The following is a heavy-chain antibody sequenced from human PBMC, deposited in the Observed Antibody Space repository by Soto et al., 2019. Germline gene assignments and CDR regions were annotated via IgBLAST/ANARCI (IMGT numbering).Heavy chain of an antibody. D-gene: IGHD4-4*01. Sequence: EVQLLESGGGLVQRGGSLRLSCAASGFPFSSYVMSWVRQAPGKGLKWVSGISGGGSNTFYADYVKGRFTISRDNSKNTLLLQMNSLGAEDTAVYYCAKDSNKYSSSLRGRYFDYWGQGIGVTVSS. CDR3: AKDSNKYSSSLRGRYFDY. V-gene: IGHV3-23*01. CDR1: GFPFSSYV. CDR2: ISGGGSNT. J-gene: IGHJ4*02.